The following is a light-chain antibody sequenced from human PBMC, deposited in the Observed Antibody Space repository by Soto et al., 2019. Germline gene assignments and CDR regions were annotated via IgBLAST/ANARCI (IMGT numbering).Light chain of an antibody. CDR2: STN. J-gene: IGLJ2*01. CDR1: SGSVSTSYY. V-gene: IGLV8-61*01. Sequence: QTVVTQEPSFSVSPGGTVTLTCGLSSGSVSTSYYPSWYQQTPGQAPRTLIYSTNTRSSGVPDRFSASMVGNKAALTITGAQADDESDYYCVLYMGSGIWVFGGVTKLTVL. CDR3: VLYMGSGIWV.